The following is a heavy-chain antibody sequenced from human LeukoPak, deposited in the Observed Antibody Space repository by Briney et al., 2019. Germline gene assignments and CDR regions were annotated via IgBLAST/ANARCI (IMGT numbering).Heavy chain of an antibody. CDR1: GGSTSSYY. CDR2: IYYSGST. J-gene: IGHJ4*02. V-gene: IGHV4-59*01. CDR3: ARGQKYRNGYTVTELGSGYFAY. Sequence: SETLSLTCTVSGGSTSSYYWNWIRQPPGKGLEWIGYIYYSGSTNYNPSLKSRVTISVDTSKNQFSLTLSSVTTADTAVYYCARGQKYRNGYTVTELGSGYFAYWGQGTLVTVSS. D-gene: IGHD5-18*01.